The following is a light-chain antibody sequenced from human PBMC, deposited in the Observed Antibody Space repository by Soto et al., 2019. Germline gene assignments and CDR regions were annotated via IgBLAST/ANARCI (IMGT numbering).Light chain of an antibody. J-gene: IGKJ2*01. CDR3: QQSDSNPRT. V-gene: IGKV1-39*01. CDR2: AAS. CDR1: QTITNS. Sequence: IQMTQSPSSLSASVGDRVTIICRASQTITNSLNWYQHKPGKAPKLLIYAASSLQSGVPSRFSGSGSGTDFTLTISSLQPEDFATYYCQQSDSNPRTFGQGTKLEIK.